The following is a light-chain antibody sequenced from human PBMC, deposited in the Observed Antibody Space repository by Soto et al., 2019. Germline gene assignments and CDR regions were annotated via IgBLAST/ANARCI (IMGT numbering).Light chain of an antibody. V-gene: IGLV2-11*01. CDR3: CSYTGSYSYV. Sequence: QSVLTQPHSVSGSPGQSVTLSCTGTSSDVGGYSYVSWYQQHPGKAPQLIIYDVTERPSGVPDRFSGSKSGNTASLTISGLQAEDEADYYCCSYTGSYSYVFGIGTKVTV. CDR1: SSDVGGYSY. J-gene: IGLJ1*01. CDR2: DVT.